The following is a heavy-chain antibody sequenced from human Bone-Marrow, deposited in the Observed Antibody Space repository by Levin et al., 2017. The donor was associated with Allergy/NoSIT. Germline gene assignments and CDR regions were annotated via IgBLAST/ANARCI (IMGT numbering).Heavy chain of an antibody. CDR3: ARSSFPAAAVSPYFYYGMDV. CDR2: IIPIFGAT. D-gene: IGHD6-13*01. CDR1: GGTISNFA. J-gene: IGHJ6*02. V-gene: IGHV1-69*13. Sequence: ASVKVSCKASGGTISNFAITWVRQAPGQGLEWMGGIIPIFGATNYAQKFQDRVTITADDSTSSTYMELSSLSSEDTAVYFCARSSFPAAAVSPYFYYGMDVWGQGTTVTVSS.